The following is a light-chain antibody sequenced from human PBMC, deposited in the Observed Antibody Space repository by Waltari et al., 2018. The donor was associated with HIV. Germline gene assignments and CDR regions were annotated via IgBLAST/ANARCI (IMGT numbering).Light chain of an antibody. CDR2: ENN. CDR3: GTWDSSLSAYV. J-gene: IGLJ1*01. V-gene: IGLV1-51*02. Sequence: QSVLTQPPSVSAAPGQKVTISCSGRSSTIGNNYVSWYQHLPATAPKPLIHENNNRPSGIPDRFSGSKSGTSATLGITGRQTGDEADYYGGTWDSSLSAYVFGTGTKVTVL. CDR1: SSTIGNNY.